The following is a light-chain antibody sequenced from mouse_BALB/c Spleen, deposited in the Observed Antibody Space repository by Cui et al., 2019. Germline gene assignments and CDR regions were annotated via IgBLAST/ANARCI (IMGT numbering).Light chain of an antibody. CDR3: QQYWSNPFT. CDR1: NQSDNW. Sequence: DIKMTQPSCYLFVFLGGRVTITCNGSNQSDNWLAWYQQKPGNAPRLLISGATSLETGVPSRFSGSGSGKDYTLSISSLQTEDVATYYCQQYWSNPFTFGAGTKLEIK. V-gene: IGKV13-85*01. CDR2: GAT. J-gene: IGKJ4*01.